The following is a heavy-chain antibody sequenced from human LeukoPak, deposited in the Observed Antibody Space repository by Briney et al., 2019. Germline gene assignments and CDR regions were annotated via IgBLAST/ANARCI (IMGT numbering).Heavy chain of an antibody. CDR1: GYTFITSG. D-gene: IGHD2-15*01. V-gene: IGHV1-18*01. CDR3: ASPKLGYCSGGSCPQAYYYGMDV. CDR2: ISPFNGKT. Sequence: ASVNVSCKASGYTFITSGITWVRQAPGHGLKWMGWISPFNGKTRFAEEFQDRLTMTTDTPTRTAYMELSSLRSEDTAVYYCASPKLGYCSGGSCPQAYYYGMDVWGQGTTVTVSS. J-gene: IGHJ6*02.